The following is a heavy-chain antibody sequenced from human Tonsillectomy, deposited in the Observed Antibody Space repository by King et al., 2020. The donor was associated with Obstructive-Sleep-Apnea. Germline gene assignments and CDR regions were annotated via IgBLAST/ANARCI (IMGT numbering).Heavy chain of an antibody. D-gene: IGHD6-13*01. V-gene: IGHV4-59*01. CDR1: GGSIYGFY. CDR3: ARLAAAADTDS. Sequence: LQLQESGLGLVKPSETLSLTCTVSGGSIYGFYWSWIRQPPGKGLEWIGFIYATGKTNYNPSLKSRVTISIYTSRNQFSLKLISVTAADTAVYYCARLAAAADTDSWGQGTLVTVPS. J-gene: IGHJ4*02. CDR2: IYATGKT.